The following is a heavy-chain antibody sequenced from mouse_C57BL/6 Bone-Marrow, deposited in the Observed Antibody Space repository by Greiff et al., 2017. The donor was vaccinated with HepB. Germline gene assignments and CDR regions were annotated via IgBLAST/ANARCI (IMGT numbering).Heavy chain of an antibody. CDR3: ARGGGAWFAY. V-gene: IGHV5-16*01. Sequence: EVMLVESEGGLVQPGSSMKLSCTASGFTFSDYYMAWVRQVPEKGLEWVANINYDGSSTYYLDSLKIRFIISRDNAKNILYLQMSSLKSEDTATYYCARGGGAWFAYWGQGTLVTVSA. J-gene: IGHJ3*01. CDR1: GFTFSDYY. CDR2: INYDGSST.